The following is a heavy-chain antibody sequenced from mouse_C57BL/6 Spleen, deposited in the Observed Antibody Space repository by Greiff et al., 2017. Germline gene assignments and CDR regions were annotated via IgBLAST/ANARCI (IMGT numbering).Heavy chain of an antibody. D-gene: IGHD2-1*01. CDR1: GYAFSSSW. CDR3: ARDYGNYGGYFDV. V-gene: IGHV1-82*01. CDR2: IYPGDGDT. J-gene: IGHJ1*03. Sequence: QVQLKQSGPELVKPGASVKISCKASGYAFSSSWMNWVKQRPGKGLEWIGRIYPGDGDTNYNGKFKGKATLTADKSSSTAYMQLSSLSSEDSAVYFCARDYGNYGGYFDVWGTGTTVTVSS.